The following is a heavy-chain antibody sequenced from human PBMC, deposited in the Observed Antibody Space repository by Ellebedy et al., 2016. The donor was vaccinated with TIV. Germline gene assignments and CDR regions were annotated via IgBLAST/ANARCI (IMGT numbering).Heavy chain of an antibody. Sequence: AASVKVSCKVSGYTLTELSIHWVRQAPGKGLEWMGGFDPEDGETIYAQKFQGRVTMTEDTSTDTPYMELSSLRSEDTAVYYCARLPAFGYSSGWYSGVFDYWGQGTLVTVSS. V-gene: IGHV1-24*01. D-gene: IGHD6-19*01. CDR2: FDPEDGET. J-gene: IGHJ4*02. CDR3: ARLPAFGYSSGWYSGVFDY. CDR1: GYTLTELS.